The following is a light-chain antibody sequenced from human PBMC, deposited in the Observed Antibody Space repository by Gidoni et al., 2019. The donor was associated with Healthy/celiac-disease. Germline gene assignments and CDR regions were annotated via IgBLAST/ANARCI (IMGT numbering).Light chain of an antibody. Sequence: ELVFTQSPCTLSLSPGERATLSCRASQSVSSSYLAWYQQKPGQAPRLLIYGASSRATGIPDRFSGSGSGTDFTLTISRLEPEDFAVYYCQQYGSSPKTFGQGTKVEIK. V-gene: IGKV3-20*01. J-gene: IGKJ1*01. CDR2: GAS. CDR1: QSVSSSY. CDR3: QQYGSSPKT.